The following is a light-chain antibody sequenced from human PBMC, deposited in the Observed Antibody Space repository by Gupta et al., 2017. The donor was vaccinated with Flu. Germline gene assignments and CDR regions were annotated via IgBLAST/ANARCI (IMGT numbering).Light chain of an antibody. CDR1: NSDIGAYNY. CDR3: GSYGDVGV. V-gene: IGLV2-14*01. CDR2: EVR. J-gene: IGLJ2*01. Sequence: GQSIASSCTGTNSDIGAYNYVSWYQQHPGKAPKLMIYEVRKRPSGVSTRFSGSKSGNTAALTISGIQAEDEADYYGGSYGDVGVFGGGTKVSVL.